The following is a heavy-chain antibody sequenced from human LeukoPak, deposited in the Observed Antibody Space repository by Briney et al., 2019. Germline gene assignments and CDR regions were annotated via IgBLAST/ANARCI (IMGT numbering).Heavy chain of an antibody. CDR2: ISGSRTYI. Sequence: TGGSLRLSCAASGFASGFTFSNAWMNWVRQAPGKGLEWVSSISGSRTYIYYADSVKGRFTISRDNAKNSLYLQMNSLRAEDTAVYYCARGNYDLWSGSYEYFHHWGQGTLVTVSS. CDR1: GFTFSNAW. CDR3: ARGNYDLWSGSYEYFHH. J-gene: IGHJ1*01. D-gene: IGHD3-3*01. V-gene: IGHV3-21*06.